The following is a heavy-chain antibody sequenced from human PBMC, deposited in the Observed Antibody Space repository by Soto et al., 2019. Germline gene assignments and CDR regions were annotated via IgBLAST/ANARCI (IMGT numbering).Heavy chain of an antibody. D-gene: IGHD3-16*01. Sequence: GGSLRLSCAASGFTFSSYAMHWVRQAPGKGLEWVAVISYDGSNKYYADSVKGRFTISRDNSKNTLYLQMNSLRAEDTAVYYCARDFRGGDGYKFDYWGQGTLVTVSS. CDR1: GFTFSSYA. CDR2: ISYDGSNK. J-gene: IGHJ4*02. CDR3: ARDFRGGDGYKFDY. V-gene: IGHV3-30-3*01.